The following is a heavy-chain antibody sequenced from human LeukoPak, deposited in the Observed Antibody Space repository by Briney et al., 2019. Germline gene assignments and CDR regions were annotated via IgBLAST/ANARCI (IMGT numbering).Heavy chain of an antibody. V-gene: IGHV3-30*02. CDR1: GFTFSNYG. Sequence: GGSLRLSCAASGFTFSNYGMHWVRQAPGKGLEWVAFIRYDGSNKYYEDSVKGRFTISRDNSKNTLYLQMNSLRAVDTAVYYCAKGEGLDDFWSGYSTKFDYWGQGTLVTVSS. CDR3: AKGEGLDDFWSGYSTKFDY. D-gene: IGHD3-3*01. CDR2: IRYDGSNK. J-gene: IGHJ4*02.